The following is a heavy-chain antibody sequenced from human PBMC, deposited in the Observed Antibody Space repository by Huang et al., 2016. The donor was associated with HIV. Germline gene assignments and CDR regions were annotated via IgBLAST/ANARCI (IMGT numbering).Heavy chain of an antibody. D-gene: IGHD5-12*01. CDR2: SYPGDSDT. CDR1: GYSVTSYW. J-gene: IGHJ4*02. V-gene: IGHV5-51*01. Sequence: EVQLVQSGAEVKKPGESLKISCKGSGYSVTSYWFGWVRRMPGKGLEWMGISYPGDSDTRYSPSFQGQVTISADKSSSTAYLQWSSLKASDTAMYYCARQGSGDGYNYLIGGFDYWGQGTLVTVSS. CDR3: ARQGSGDGYNYLIGGFDY.